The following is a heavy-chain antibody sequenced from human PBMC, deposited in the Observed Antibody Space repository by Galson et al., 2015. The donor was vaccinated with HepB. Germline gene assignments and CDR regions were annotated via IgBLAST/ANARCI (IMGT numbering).Heavy chain of an antibody. CDR1: GFTFSDSR. D-gene: IGHD3-3*01. J-gene: IGHJ6*03. V-gene: IGHV3-73*01. Sequence: SLRLSCAASGFTFSDSRIHWVRQAPGKGLEWVGRVRNKADGYATSYAESVKGRFTISRDDAKNVAYLQMNSLKTEDTAVYYCSRAVGVVIKDYYYYYMDVWGKGTTLTVSS. CDR2: VRNKADGYAT. CDR3: SRAVGVVIKDYYYYYMDV.